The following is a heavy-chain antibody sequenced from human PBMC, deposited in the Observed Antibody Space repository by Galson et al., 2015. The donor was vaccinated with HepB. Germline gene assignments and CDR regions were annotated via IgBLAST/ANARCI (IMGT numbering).Heavy chain of an antibody. CDR3: ARVATSDYGDHSHFDY. Sequence: SLRLSCAASGFTFSDCYMTWIRQAPGKGLEWISYISTSGTYTNYADSVKGRFTISRDNAKNSLYLQMNSLRVEDTAVFYCARVATSDYGDHSHFDYWGQGTLVTGSS. CDR2: ISTSGTYT. J-gene: IGHJ4*02. D-gene: IGHD4-17*01. V-gene: IGHV3-11*06. CDR1: GFTFSDCY.